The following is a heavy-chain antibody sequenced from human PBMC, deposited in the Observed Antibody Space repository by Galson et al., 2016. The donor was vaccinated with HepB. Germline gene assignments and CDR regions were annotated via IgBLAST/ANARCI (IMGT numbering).Heavy chain of an antibody. V-gene: IGHV3-66*01. J-gene: IGHJ6*04. CDR3: ARFIASPWNDYYYYGMDV. CDR2: IFSGGFT. Sequence: LESVSAIFSGGFTYYADSVKGRFTISRDNSENTLYLQMNSLRAEDTAVYYCARFIASPWNDYYYYGMDVWGKGTTVTVSS. D-gene: IGHD1-1*01.